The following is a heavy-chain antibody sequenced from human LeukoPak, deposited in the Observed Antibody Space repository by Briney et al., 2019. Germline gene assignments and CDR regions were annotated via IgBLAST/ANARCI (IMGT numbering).Heavy chain of an antibody. CDR1: GESFSGYY. CDR3: ARGKGYSGYGGHYYYMDV. V-gene: IGHV4-34*01. Sequence: SETLSLTCAVYGESFSGYYWSWIRQPPGKGLEWIGEINHSGSTNYNPSLKSRVTISVDTSKNQFSLKLSSVTAADTAVYYCARGKGYSGYGGHYYYMDVWGKGTTVTVSS. D-gene: IGHD5-12*01. CDR2: INHSGST. J-gene: IGHJ6*03.